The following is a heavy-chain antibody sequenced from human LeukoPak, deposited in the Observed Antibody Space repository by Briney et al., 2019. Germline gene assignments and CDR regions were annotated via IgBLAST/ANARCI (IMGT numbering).Heavy chain of an antibody. D-gene: IGHD6-13*01. CDR1: GFTFSSYA. CDR2: LSNIGSST. V-gene: IGHV3-23*01. CDR3: AKLYTSRWYNDY. J-gene: IGHJ4*02. Sequence: AGGSLRLSCAASGFTFSSYAMSWVRQAPGKGLEWVSALSNIGSSTSYADSVKGRFTISRDNSKNTLYLQMNSLRAEDTAVYYCAKLYTSRWYNDYWGQGTPFTVSS.